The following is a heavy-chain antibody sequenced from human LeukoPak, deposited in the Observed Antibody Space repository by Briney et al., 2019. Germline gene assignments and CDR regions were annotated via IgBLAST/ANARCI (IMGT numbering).Heavy chain of an antibody. D-gene: IGHD6-13*01. V-gene: IGHV3-23*01. CDR2: ISDRGDNK. Sequence: GGSLRLSCAASGFTFSSHAMSWVRQAPGKGLEWVSAISDRGDNKQYTDSVKGRLTISRDSSKNTLYLQMNSLRAEDTAIYYCAKDREPGIAAAGTVSDYWGQGTLVTVSS. CDR3: AKDREPGIAAAGTVSDY. J-gene: IGHJ4*02. CDR1: GFTFSSHA.